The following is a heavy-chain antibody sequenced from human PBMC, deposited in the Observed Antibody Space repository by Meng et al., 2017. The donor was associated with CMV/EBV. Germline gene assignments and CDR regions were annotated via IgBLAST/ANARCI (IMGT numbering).Heavy chain of an antibody. D-gene: IGHD3-3*01. CDR2: RNTASGGT. J-gene: IGHJ2*01. CDR1: CDTFFADW. V-gene: IGHV1-2*02. Sequence: QVLLVQQLVEEEKPRAAAMMACRAACDTFFADWISRGRQPAGQEVEWMIWRNTASGGTNNAEQFQGGVTMTSDTTISTTYMELSRLRSYDAAVDYCATDDDFWSGVSGGYFDLWGRGTLVTVSS. CDR3: ATDDDFWSGVSGGYFDL.